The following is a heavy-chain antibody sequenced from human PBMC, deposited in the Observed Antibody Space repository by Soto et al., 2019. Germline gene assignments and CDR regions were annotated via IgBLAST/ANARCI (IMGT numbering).Heavy chain of an antibody. D-gene: IGHD1-1*01. CDR1: GYTFTSYG. J-gene: IGHJ5*02. Sequence: QVQLVQSGAEVKKPGASVKVSCKASGYTFTSYGISWVRQAPGQGLEWMGWISAYNGNTHSAQKLPGKGTITTETRLVGTGMSSTTNRTTHSAQNLQPRATMTDATPTSTACSELKSLRSDDTAVSSCARGADGASWGQGTLGTVSS. CDR2: ISAYNGNT. CDR3: PRATMTDATPTSTACSELKSLRSDDTAVSSCARGADGAS. V-gene: IGHV1-18*01.